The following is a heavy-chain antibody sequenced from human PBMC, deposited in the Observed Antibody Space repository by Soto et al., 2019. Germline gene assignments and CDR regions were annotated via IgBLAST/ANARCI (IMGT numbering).Heavy chain of an antibody. Sequence: SETLSLTCAVSGDSISRGYYWAWIRQPPGKGLEWVASIYHTGTTYYNPSLTSRVTISVDTSKNQFSMKVRSLTAADMALYYCARGITMKVAVQGDAPDKYYLDYWSQGTLVTVSS. CDR1: GDSISRGYY. D-gene: IGHD3-22*01. CDR3: ARGITMKVAVQGDAPDKYYLDY. CDR2: IYHTGTT. V-gene: IGHV4-38-2*01. J-gene: IGHJ4*02.